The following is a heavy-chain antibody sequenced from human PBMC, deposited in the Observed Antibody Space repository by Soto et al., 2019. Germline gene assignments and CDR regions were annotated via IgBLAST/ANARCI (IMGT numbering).Heavy chain of an antibody. Sequence: PSETLSLTCTVSGGSISSYYWSWVRQPPGKELQYIGYIYYSGSTNYNPSLKSRVTISDDTSTNQFSLTLSSVTAADTAVYYCARPHGGSSGWDNWFDPWGQGTLVTVSS. CDR1: GGSISSYY. CDR3: ARPHGGSSGWDNWFDP. CDR2: IYYSGST. V-gene: IGHV4-59*12. D-gene: IGHD6-25*01. J-gene: IGHJ5*02.